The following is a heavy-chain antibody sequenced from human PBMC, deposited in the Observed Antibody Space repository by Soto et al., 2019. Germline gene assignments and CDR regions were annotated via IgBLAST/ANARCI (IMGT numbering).Heavy chain of an antibody. CDR2: IYYSGGT. D-gene: IGHD3-22*01. V-gene: IGHV4-59*02. J-gene: IGHJ4*02. CDR3: ARYYYDSSGYANFDY. CDR1: GGSVSSYY. Sequence: SETLSLTCTVSGGSVSSYYWSWIRQPPGKGLEWIGYIYYSGGTNYNPSLKSRVTISVDTSKNQFSLKLSSVAAADTAVYYCARYYYDSSGYANFDYWGQGTLVTVSS.